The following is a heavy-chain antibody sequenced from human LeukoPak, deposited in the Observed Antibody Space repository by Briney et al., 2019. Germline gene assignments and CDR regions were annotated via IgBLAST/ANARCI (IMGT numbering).Heavy chain of an antibody. CDR2: INPNSGGT. CDR3: ARVWTGYSLKDY. CDR1: GYTFTGYY. Sequence: ASVKVSCKASGYTFTGYYMHWVRQAPGQGLEWMGWINPNSGGTNYAQKFQGRVTMTRDTSISTAYMELSRLRSDDTVVYYCARVWTGYSLKDYWGQGTLVTVSS. V-gene: IGHV1-2*02. D-gene: IGHD3/OR15-3a*01. J-gene: IGHJ4*02.